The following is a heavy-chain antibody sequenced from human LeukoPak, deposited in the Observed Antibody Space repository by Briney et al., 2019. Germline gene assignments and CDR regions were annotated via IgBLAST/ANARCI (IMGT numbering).Heavy chain of an antibody. CDR3: ARLAAAGNVVDY. CDR2: IIPIFGTA. CDR1: GGTFSSYA. Sequence: SVKVSCKASGGTFSSYAISWVRQAPGQGLEWMGGIIPIFGTANYAQKFQGRVTITADESTSTAYMELSSLRSEDTAVYYCARLAAAGNVVDYWGQGTLVTVSS. D-gene: IGHD6-13*01. V-gene: IGHV1-69*13. J-gene: IGHJ4*02.